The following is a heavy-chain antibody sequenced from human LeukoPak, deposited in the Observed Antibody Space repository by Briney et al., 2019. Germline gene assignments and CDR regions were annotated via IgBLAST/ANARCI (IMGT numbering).Heavy chain of an antibody. CDR1: GFTFSTYG. D-gene: IGHD1-1*01. Sequence: PGGSLRLSCAASGFTFSTYGMHWVRRAPGKGLEWMSFIWRDGSNKYYADSVKGRFTISRDNSKNTLYLQMNSLRVEDTAIYYCAKDHLERPFDYWGQGTLVTVSS. V-gene: IGHV3-30*02. CDR2: IWRDGSNK. J-gene: IGHJ4*02. CDR3: AKDHLERPFDY.